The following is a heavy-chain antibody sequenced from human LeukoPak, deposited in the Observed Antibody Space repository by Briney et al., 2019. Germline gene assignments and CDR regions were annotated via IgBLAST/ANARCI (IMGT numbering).Heavy chain of an antibody. Sequence: SETLSLTCTVSGGSISSGTYYWTWIRQPAGKGLEWIGRIYTTGSTNYHPSLKSRVTMSTDTSKNQFSLKLSSVTAADTAVYYCARVTTGGYYNCWGQGTLVTVSS. D-gene: IGHD3-22*01. CDR3: ARVTTGGYYNC. J-gene: IGHJ4*02. V-gene: IGHV4-61*02. CDR2: IYTTGST. CDR1: GGSISSGTYY.